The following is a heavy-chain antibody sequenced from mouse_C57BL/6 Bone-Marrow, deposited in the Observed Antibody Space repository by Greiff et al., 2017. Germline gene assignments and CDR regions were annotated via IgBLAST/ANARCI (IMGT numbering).Heavy chain of an antibody. CDR3: VRGGDYYGSSFYFDY. J-gene: IGHJ2*01. D-gene: IGHD1-1*01. CDR1: GFTFNTYA. V-gene: IGHV10-3*01. CDR2: IRSKSSNYAT. Sequence: EVNVVESGGGLVQPKGSLKLSCAASGFTFNTYAMHWVRQAPGKGLEWVARIRSKSSNYATYYADSVKDRFTISRDDSQSMLYLQMNNLKTEDTAMYYCVRGGDYYGSSFYFDYWGQGTTLTVSS.